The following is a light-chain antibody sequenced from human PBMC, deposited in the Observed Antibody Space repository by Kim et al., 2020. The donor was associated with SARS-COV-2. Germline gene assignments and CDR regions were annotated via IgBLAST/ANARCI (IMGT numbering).Light chain of an antibody. CDR3: KSQDTSDDNLGV. V-gene: IGLV3-19*01. Sequence: LRQTVRITSHRASIRTYYATWYPPNPRQAPILVIYGKNHRPSGIPDRLSGSNSGNAASLTITGDQAEDAADYYCKSQDTSDDNLGVFGGGTQLPVL. CDR1: SIRTYY. J-gene: IGLJ3*02. CDR2: GKN.